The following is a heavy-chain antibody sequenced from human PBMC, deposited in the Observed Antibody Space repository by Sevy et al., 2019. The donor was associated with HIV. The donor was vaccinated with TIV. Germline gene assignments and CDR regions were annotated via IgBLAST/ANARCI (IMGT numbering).Heavy chain of an antibody. CDR1: GGSISSYY. J-gene: IGHJ4*02. CDR3: ARVFYCSSGSCLDY. Sequence: SETLSLTCTVSGGSISSYYWSWIRQPPGKGLEWIGYIYYSGSTNYNPSLKSRVTISVDTSKNQFSLKLSSVTAADTAVYYCARVFYCSSGSCLDYWGQGTLVTVSS. V-gene: IGHV4-59*01. CDR2: IYYSGST. D-gene: IGHD2-15*01.